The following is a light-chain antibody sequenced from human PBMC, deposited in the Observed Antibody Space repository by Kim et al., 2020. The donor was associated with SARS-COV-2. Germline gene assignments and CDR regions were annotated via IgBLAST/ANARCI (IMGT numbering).Light chain of an antibody. CDR1: QSISNL. CDR3: QQTSSVPLT. Sequence: DIQLTQSPSSLSASVGDRVTITCRASQSISNLLNWYQKKPGKAPQTLIYSASNLQSGVPSRFSGSGSGTDFTLTISSLQLEDFATYYCQQTSSVPLTFGGGTKLEIK. J-gene: IGKJ4*01. V-gene: IGKV1-39*01. CDR2: SAS.